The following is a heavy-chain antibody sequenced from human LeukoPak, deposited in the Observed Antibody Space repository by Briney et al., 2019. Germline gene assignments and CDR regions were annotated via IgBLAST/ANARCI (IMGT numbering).Heavy chain of an antibody. D-gene: IGHD6-6*01. J-gene: IGHJ3*02. Sequence: GESLKSSCKGSGYIFTSYWIGWVRQMAGKGLEWMGISYPGDSDTRYSPSFQGQVTISADKSISTAYLQWSSLKASDTAMYYCARFYSSSFRKHDAFDIWGQGTMVTVSS. V-gene: IGHV5-51*01. CDR2: SYPGDSDT. CDR1: GYIFTSYW. CDR3: ARFYSSSFRKHDAFDI.